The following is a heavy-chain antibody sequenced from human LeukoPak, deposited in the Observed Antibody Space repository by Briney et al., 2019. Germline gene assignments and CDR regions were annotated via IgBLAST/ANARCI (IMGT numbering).Heavy chain of an antibody. V-gene: IGHV4-39*01. J-gene: IGHJ4*02. D-gene: IGHD3-10*01. Sequence: PSETLSLTCTVSGGPISSCSYYWGWLPPPPGEGRVCIVIVNVSGSTNYHPPLKSQVTISVDTSKNQFSLKLSSVTATDTAVYYCARHMLLWFGAGYFDYWGQGTLVT. CDR1: GGPISSCSYY. CDR3: ARHMLLWFGAGYFDY. CDR2: VNVSGST.